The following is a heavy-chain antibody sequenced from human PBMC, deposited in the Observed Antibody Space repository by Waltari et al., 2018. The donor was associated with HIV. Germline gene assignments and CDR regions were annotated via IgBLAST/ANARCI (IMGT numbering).Heavy chain of an antibody. J-gene: IGHJ5*02. D-gene: IGHD4-4*01. Sequence: VQLVQSGAEVKKPGEPLKISCKDSGYPFTNSSIGWVSQITGKGLEWMGIIDPEDSETKYSPGFQRRVTISVEKSSSTAYLRLTSRKASDSAMYYWARHGGMGVTSNWFARWDQGTLVTGSS. CDR1: GYPFTNSS. V-gene: IGHV5-51*01. CDR2: IDPEDSET. CDR3: ARHGGMGVTSNWFAR.